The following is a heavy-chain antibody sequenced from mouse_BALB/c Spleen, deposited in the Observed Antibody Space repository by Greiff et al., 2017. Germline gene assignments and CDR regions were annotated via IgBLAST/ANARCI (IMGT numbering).Heavy chain of an antibody. D-gene: IGHD2-4*01. J-gene: IGHJ4*01. Sequence: DVQLVESGGGLVQPGGSLKLSCAASGFTFSSYTMSWVRQTPEKRLEWVAYISNGGGSTYYPDTVKGRFTISRDNAKNTLYLQMSSLKSEDTAMYYCARGGSYYDPPYAMDYWGQGTSVTVSS. CDR3: ARGGSYYDPPYAMDY. CDR1: GFTFSSYT. V-gene: IGHV5-12-2*01. CDR2: ISNGGGST.